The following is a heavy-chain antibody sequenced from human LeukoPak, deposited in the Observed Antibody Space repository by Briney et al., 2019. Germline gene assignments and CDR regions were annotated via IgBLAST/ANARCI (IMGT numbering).Heavy chain of an antibody. CDR3: ARARDYGGYFDY. V-gene: IGHV3-33*01. Sequence: GGSLRLSCAASGFTFSSYGMHWARQAPGKGLQWVVVIWYDGSNKYYADSVKGRFTISRDNSKNTLYLQMNSLRAEDTAVYYCARARDYGGYFDYWGQGTLVTVSS. CDR2: IWYDGSNK. CDR1: GFTFSSYG. J-gene: IGHJ4*02. D-gene: IGHD4-17*01.